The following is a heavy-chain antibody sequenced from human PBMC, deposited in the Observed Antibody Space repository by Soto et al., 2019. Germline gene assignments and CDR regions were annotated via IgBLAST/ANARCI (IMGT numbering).Heavy chain of an antibody. J-gene: IGHJ5*02. CDR2: INAANGDT. CDR1: GYTFTSYG. Sequence: ASVKVSCKASGYTFTSYGIHWVRQAPGQRLEWMGWINAANGDTKYSPKFQGRVTITRDTSASTAYMELSSLRSEDTAVYYCVRRHVSATGIDWFDPWGQGTLVTVPQ. D-gene: IGHD6-13*01. V-gene: IGHV1-3*01. CDR3: VRRHVSATGIDWFDP.